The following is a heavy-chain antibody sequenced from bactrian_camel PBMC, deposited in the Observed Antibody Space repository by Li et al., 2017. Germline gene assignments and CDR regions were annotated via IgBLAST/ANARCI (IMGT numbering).Heavy chain of an antibody. CDR2: IESDGGTT. V-gene: IGHV3S1*01. CDR3: TNSLLD. CDR1: GFSFSSYW. D-gene: IGHD3*01. J-gene: IGHJ4*01. Sequence: QVQLVESGGGLVQPGGSLTLSCAASGFSFSSYWMHWVRQVSGKGFEWVSFIESDGGTTYYADSVKGRFIISRDNAKNTLYLQLNSLRTEDTATYYCTNSLLDWGQGTQVTVS.